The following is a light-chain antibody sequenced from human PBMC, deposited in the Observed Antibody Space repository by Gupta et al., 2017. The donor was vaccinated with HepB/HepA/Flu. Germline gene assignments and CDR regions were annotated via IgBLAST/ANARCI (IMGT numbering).Light chain of an antibody. Sequence: EIVLTQSPATLSLSPGERATLSCRASQSVGKSLAWYQQKPGQAPRLLIYEASNRATGITGRLGGSGSGTDFTRAISSMEPDDFGVYDGQYFNNFGQGTRVEIK. CDR1: QSVGKS. V-gene: IGKV3-11*01. CDR3: QYFNN. J-gene: IGKJ5*01. CDR2: EAS.